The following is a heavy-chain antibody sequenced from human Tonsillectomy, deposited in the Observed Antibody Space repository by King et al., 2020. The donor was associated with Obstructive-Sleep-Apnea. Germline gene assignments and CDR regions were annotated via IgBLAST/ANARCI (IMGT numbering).Heavy chain of an antibody. D-gene: IGHD2-15*01. Sequence: VQLVQSGGGLVQPGGSLRLSCAASGFTFSSYAMSWVRQAPGKGLEWVSAISGSGGSTYYADSVKGRFTISRDNSKNPLYLHMNSLRAEEPAVYYCAKDGPGVVVVVAATSYGMDVWGQGTTVTVSS. J-gene: IGHJ6*02. V-gene: IGHV3-23*04. CDR3: AKDGPGVVVVVAATSYGMDV. CDR2: ISGSGGST. CDR1: GFTFSSYA.